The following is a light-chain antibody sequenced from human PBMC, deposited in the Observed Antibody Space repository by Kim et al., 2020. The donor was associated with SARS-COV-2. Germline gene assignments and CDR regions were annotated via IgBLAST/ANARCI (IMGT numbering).Light chain of an antibody. CDR3: QVWDSSSDHVV. Sequence: APGKTARITRGGNNIGSKSVHWYQQKPGQAPALVIYYDSDRPSGIPERFSGSNSGNTATLTISRVEAGDEADYYCQVWDSSSDHVVFGGGTKLTVL. V-gene: IGLV3-21*04. CDR1: NIGSKS. CDR2: YDS. J-gene: IGLJ2*01.